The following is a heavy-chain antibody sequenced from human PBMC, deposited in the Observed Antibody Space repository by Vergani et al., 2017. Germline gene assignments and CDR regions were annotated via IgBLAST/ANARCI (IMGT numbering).Heavy chain of an antibody. CDR2: ISGSGGFT. Sequence: EVQLVESGGGLVQPGRSLRLSCAASGFTFTNFAMTWVRQVPGEGLEWVSGISGSGGFTYYADSVKGRFTISRDNSKNTMFLQMNNLRAEDTAVYYCAKDNVPGYYDSSGYCDYWGQGTLVTVSS. CDR3: AKDNVPGYYDSSGYCDY. V-gene: IGHV3-23*04. D-gene: IGHD3-22*01. J-gene: IGHJ4*02. CDR1: GFTFTNFA.